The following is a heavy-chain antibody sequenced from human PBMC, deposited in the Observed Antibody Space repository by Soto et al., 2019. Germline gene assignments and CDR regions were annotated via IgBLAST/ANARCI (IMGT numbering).Heavy chain of an antibody. CDR2: IYPGDSDT. Sequence: PGESLRVSCKGSGYIFTSYWIGWWRQMPGKGLEWMGIIYPGDSDTRYSPSFQGQVTISADKSISTAYLQWSRLKASDTAMYYCARPIGYNYYHYDRMAVWGHGTTVTGS. CDR3: ARPIGYNYYHYDRMAV. J-gene: IGHJ6*02. CDR1: GYIFTSYW. D-gene: IGHD5-18*01. V-gene: IGHV5-51*01.